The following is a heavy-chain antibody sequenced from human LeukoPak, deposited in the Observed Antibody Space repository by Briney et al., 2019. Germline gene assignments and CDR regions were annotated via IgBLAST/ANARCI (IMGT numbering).Heavy chain of an antibody. Sequence: SVKVSCKASGGTFSSYAISWVRQAPGQGLEWMGGIIPIFGTANYAQKFQGRVTITADESTSTAYMELGSLRSEDTAVDYCAREVAEAFDIWGQGTMVTVSS. CDR2: IIPIFGTA. D-gene: IGHD2-15*01. CDR3: AREVAEAFDI. CDR1: GGTFSSYA. J-gene: IGHJ3*02. V-gene: IGHV1-69*01.